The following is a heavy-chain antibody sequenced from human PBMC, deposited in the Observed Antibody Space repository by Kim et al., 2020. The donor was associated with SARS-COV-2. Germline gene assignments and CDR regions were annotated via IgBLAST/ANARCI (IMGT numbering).Heavy chain of an antibody. V-gene: IGHV1-24*01. D-gene: IGHD6-6*01. CDR1: GYTFTELS. CDR3: ATAPALVRDGWFDP. Sequence: ASVKVSCKVSGYTFTELSMHWVRQAPGKGLEWMGGFNPEDGETIYAQKFQGRVTMTEDTSTDTAYMELSSLRSEDTAVYYCATAPALVRDGWFDPWGRGTLVTVSS. CDR2: FNPEDGET. J-gene: IGHJ5*02.